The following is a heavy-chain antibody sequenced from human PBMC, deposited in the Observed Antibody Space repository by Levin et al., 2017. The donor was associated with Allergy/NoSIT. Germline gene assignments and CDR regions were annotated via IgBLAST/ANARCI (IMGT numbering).Heavy chain of an antibody. CDR1: GGSISSSSYY. CDR2: IYYSGST. CDR3: ARLSSDRGMVY. Sequence: ASETLSLTCTVSGGSISSSSYYWGWIRQPPGKGLEWIGSIYYSGSTYYNPSLKSRATLAVDTSKNQISLKPSSVTAADTAVYSCARLSSDRGMVYWGQGTLVTVSS. J-gene: IGHJ4*02. V-gene: IGHV4-39*01. D-gene: IGHD2-15*01.